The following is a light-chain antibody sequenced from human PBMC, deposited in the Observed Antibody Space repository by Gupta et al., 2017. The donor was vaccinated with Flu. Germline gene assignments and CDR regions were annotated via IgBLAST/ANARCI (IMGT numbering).Light chain of an antibody. Sequence: QTVVTQEPSLTVSPGGTGTLTCASSTGAVTSGYYPNWFQQKPGQAPMALIYSTSNTPSWTPARFSGTLLRGKAALTLSGVQPEDEAEYYYLLYYGGAYVFGTGTKVTVL. CDR1: TGAVTSGYY. J-gene: IGLJ1*01. V-gene: IGLV7-43*01. CDR2: STS. CDR3: LLYYGGAYV.